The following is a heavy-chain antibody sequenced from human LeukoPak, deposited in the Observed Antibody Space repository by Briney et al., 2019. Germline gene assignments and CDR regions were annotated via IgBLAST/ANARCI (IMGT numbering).Heavy chain of an antibody. CDR3: AKHSSYNWFDP. CDR2: IYPGDSDT. D-gene: IGHD2-15*01. Sequence: GESLKISCKGSGYTFTSHWIGWVRQMPGKGLEWMGIIYPGDSDTRYSPSFQGQVTISADKSITTAYLQWSSLKASDTAMYYCAKHSSYNWFDPWGQGTLVTVSS. CDR1: GYTFTSHW. J-gene: IGHJ5*02. V-gene: IGHV5-51*01.